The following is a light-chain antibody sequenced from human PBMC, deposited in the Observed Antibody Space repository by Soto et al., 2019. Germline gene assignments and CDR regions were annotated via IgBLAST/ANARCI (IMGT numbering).Light chain of an antibody. CDR1: SGDVGGYNY. CDR2: EVN. Sequence: QYALTQPPSASGSPGQSVAISCSGTSGDVGGYNYVSWYQQHPGKAPKLIIYEVNKRPSGVPDRFSGSKSGNTASLTVSGLQAEDEADYYCSSHAASGVFGGGTKLTFL. CDR3: SSHAASGV. V-gene: IGLV2-8*01. J-gene: IGLJ3*02.